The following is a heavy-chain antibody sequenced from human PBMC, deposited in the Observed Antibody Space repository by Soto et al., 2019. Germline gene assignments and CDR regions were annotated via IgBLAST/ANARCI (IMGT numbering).Heavy chain of an antibody. J-gene: IGHJ5*02. CDR1: GGSISSSSYY. D-gene: IGHD4-17*01. CDR2: IYYSGST. CDR3: ARQGTTVTTLDWFDP. V-gene: IGHV4-39*01. Sequence: PSETLSLTCTVSGGSISSSSYYWGWIRQPPGKGLEWIGSIYYSGSTYYNPSLKSRVTISVDTSKNQFSLKLSSVTAADTAVYYCARQGTTVTTLDWFDPWGQGTLVTVS.